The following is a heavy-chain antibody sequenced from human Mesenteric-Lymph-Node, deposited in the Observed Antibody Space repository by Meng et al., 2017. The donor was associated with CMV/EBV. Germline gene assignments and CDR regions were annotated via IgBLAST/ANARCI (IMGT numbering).Heavy chain of an antibody. CDR2: TYYRSRWYK. D-gene: IGHD1-26*01. Sequence: VSNNIATWNWIRQSPSRGLEWLGRTYYRSRWYKDYTESVQSRIIINPDISKNQVSLQLSSVSPEDSAMYYCVRAFSREKDYYFDNWGQGSLVTVSS. J-gene: IGHJ4*02. CDR1: VSNNIAT. CDR3: VRAFSREKDYYFDN. V-gene: IGHV6-1*01.